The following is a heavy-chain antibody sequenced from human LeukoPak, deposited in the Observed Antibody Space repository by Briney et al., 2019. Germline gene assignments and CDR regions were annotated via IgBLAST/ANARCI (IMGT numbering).Heavy chain of an antibody. Sequence: GGSLRLSCAASEFSFSGYEMNWVRQAPGKGLEWVSYISGNSDTIYYADSVAGRFTISRDNAKRSLFLQMNSLRVEDTAVYYCARDAGIAVAHNRFGPWGQGTLVTVSS. CDR1: EFSFSGYE. J-gene: IGHJ5*02. V-gene: IGHV3-48*03. CDR3: ARDAGIAVAHNRFGP. D-gene: IGHD6-19*01. CDR2: ISGNSDTI.